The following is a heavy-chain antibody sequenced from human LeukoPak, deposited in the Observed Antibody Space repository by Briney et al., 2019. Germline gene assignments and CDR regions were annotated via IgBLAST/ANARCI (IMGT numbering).Heavy chain of an antibody. CDR3: SRPGYNYGDDY. J-gene: IGHJ4*02. CDR1: GFTFSGSG. Sequence: GGSLRLSCAASGFTFSGSGIHWVRQAAGKGLEWVGRIRSKANSHATEYAESVKGRFSISGDDSKNTAFLQMNSLKTEDTAVYYCSRPGYNYGDDYWGQGTQVTVSS. CDR2: IRSKANSHAT. D-gene: IGHD5-18*01. V-gene: IGHV3-73*01.